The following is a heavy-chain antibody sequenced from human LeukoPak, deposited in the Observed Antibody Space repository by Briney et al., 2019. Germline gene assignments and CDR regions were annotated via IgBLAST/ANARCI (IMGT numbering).Heavy chain of an antibody. Sequence: GESLKISCKGSGYSFTSYWITWVRQMPGKGLEWMGRIDPSDSYTKYSSSFQGHVTISVDKSISTAYLQWSSLKASDTAMYYCARDANLKYFDYWGQGTLVTVSS. V-gene: IGHV5-10-1*01. CDR1: GYSFTSYW. J-gene: IGHJ4*02. CDR2: IDPSDSYT. CDR3: ARDANLKYFDY.